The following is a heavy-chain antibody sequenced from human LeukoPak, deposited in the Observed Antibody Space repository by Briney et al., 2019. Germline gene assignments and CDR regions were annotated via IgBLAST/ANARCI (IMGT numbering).Heavy chain of an antibody. D-gene: IGHD3-22*01. CDR1: GYTFTSYG. V-gene: IGHV1-18*01. J-gene: IGHJ4*02. CDR3: ARGSPPRRNYDSRGYYSYYFDY. Sequence: ASVKVSCKASGYTFTSYGISWVRQAPGQGLEWMGWISAYNGNTHYAQKLQGRVTMTTDTSTSTVYMELRSLRSDDTAVYYCARGSPPRRNYDSRGYYSYYFDYWGPGNPGHRLL. CDR2: ISAYNGNT.